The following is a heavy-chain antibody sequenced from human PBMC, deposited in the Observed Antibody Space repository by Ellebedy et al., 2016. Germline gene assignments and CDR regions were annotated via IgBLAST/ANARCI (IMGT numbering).Heavy chain of an antibody. J-gene: IGHJ4*02. CDR3: ARDVLAAAGTPPVTPINY. CDR2: IKQDGSEK. D-gene: IGHD6-13*01. CDR1: GFTFSSYW. V-gene: IGHV3-7*01. Sequence: GGSLRLXCAASGFTFSSYWMSWVRQAPGKGLEWVANIKQDGSEKYYVDSVKGRFTISRDNAKNSLYLQMNSLRAEDTAVYYCARDVLAAAGTPPVTPINYWGQGTLVTVSS.